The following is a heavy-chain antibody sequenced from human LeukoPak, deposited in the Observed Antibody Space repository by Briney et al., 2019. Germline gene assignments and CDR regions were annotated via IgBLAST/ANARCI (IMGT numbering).Heavy chain of an antibody. J-gene: IGHJ4*01. CDR3: AKPVTATKWQFDY. V-gene: IGHV3-23*01. Sequence: GGSLRLSCAASVFTFSSYAMSWVRQAPGKGVEWVSSISANGDSTYYADSVKGRLTISRDNSKNTLSLQVNSLRAEDTAVYYCAKPVTATKWQFDYWGQGTLVTVSS. D-gene: IGHD2-21*02. CDR2: ISANGDST. CDR1: VFTFSSYA.